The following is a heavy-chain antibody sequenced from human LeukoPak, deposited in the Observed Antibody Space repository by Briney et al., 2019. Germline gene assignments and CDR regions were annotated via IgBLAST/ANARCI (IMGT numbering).Heavy chain of an antibody. D-gene: IGHD3-3*01. CDR1: GYTFTGYY. Sequence: ASVKVSCKASGYTFTGYYMHWVRQAPGQGLEWMGWINPNSGGTNYAQKFQGRVTMTRDTSISTAYMELSRLRSDDTAVYYCARDKGVAPGYNWFDPWGQGTLVTVSS. CDR2: INPNSGGT. V-gene: IGHV1-2*02. J-gene: IGHJ5*02. CDR3: ARDKGVAPGYNWFDP.